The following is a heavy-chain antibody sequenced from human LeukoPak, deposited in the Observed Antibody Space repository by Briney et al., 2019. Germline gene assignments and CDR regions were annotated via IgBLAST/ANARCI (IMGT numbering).Heavy chain of an antibody. J-gene: IGHJ4*02. CDR2: INNRGNYI. V-gene: IGHV3-21*01. Sequence: PGGSLRLSCAASGFTFSTYMMNWVRQAPGKGLEWVSSINNRGNYIYYADSVKGRFTISRDNAKNSLYLQMNSLRAEDTAVYYCAREDGVVGASSAFDYWGQGMLVTVSS. CDR3: AREDGVVGASSAFDY. D-gene: IGHD1-26*01. CDR1: GFTFSTYM.